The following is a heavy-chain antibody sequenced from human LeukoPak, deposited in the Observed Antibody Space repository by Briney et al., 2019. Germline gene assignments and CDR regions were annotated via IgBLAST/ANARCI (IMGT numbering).Heavy chain of an antibody. D-gene: IGHD2-2*01. J-gene: IGHJ6*02. CDR3: ARGQHCSSTSCEAGMDV. V-gene: IGHV4-34*01. CDR2: INHSGST. CDR1: GGSFSGYY. Sequence: SETLSLTCAVYGGSFSGYYWSWIRQPPGKGLEWIGEINHSGSTNYNPSLKSRVTISVDTSKNQFSLKLSSVTAADTAVYYCARGQHCSSTSCEAGMDVWGQGTTVTVSS.